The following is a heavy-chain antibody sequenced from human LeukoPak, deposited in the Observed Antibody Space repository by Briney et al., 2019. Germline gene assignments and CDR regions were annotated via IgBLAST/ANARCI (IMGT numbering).Heavy chain of an antibody. D-gene: IGHD6-19*01. V-gene: IGHV1-2*02. J-gene: IGHJ4*02. CDR1: GYTFTDYY. CDR2: VNPNSGGT. Sequence: ASVKVSCKASGYTFTDYYIHWVRQAPGQGLEWMGWVNPNSGGTNYAQRFQGRVTMTRDTSNSTAYMELTRLRSDDTAVYYCARRRSEEFDFDCWGQGTLVTVSS. CDR3: ARRRSEEFDFDC.